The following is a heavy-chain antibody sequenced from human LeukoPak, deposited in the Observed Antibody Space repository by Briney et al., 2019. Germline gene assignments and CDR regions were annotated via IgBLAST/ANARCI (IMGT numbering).Heavy chain of an antibody. CDR1: GFTFSSYS. V-gene: IGHV3-48*01. CDR3: ARDGGGWFIDY. CDR2: IGGSFSDI. D-gene: IGHD6-19*01. J-gene: IGHJ4*02. Sequence: PGGSLRLFCAASGFTFSSYSMNWVRQAPGKGLVWVSYIGGSFSDIQYADSVKGRFTISRDNAKNSLYLQMNSLRAEHTAVYYCARDGGGWFIDYWGQGTLVTVSA.